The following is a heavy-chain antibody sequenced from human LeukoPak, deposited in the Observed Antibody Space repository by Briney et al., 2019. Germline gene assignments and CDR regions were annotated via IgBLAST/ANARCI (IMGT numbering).Heavy chain of an antibody. Sequence: PSETLSLTCAVYGGSFSGYYWSRIRQPPGKGLEWIGEINHSGSTNYNPSLKSRVTISGDTSKNQFSLKLSSVTAADTAVYYCARDKGLAAAGHWYFDLWGRGTLVTVSS. CDR3: ARDKGLAAAGHWYFDL. CDR1: GGSFSGYY. J-gene: IGHJ2*01. CDR2: INHSGST. D-gene: IGHD6-13*01. V-gene: IGHV4-34*01.